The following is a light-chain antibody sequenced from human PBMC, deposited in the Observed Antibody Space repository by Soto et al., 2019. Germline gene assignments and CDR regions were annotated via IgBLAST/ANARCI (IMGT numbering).Light chain of an antibody. CDR3: TSYAGTYSFFYV. CDR1: PRYVGAYNY. V-gene: IGLV2-8*01. Sequence: QSAPTQPPPPSGSPGQSVTISCPGTPRYVGAYNYVSWYQQLPGKAPKLIIYEVSKRPSGVPDRFSGSKSGNTASLTVSGLQAEDEADYYCTSYAGTYSFFYVFGTGTKVTVL. CDR2: EVS. J-gene: IGLJ1*01.